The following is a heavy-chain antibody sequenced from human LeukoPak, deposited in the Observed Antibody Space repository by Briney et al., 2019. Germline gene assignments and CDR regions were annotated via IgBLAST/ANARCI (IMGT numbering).Heavy chain of an antibody. D-gene: IGHD4-17*01. Sequence: ASVKVSCKASGYTFTGYYMHWVRQAPGQGLEWMGWINPNSGGTNYAQKFQGWVTMTRDTPISTAYMELSRLRSDDTAVYYCARGGDYENYYYGMDVWGQGTTVTVSS. V-gene: IGHV1-2*04. CDR3: ARGGDYENYYYGMDV. CDR2: INPNSGGT. CDR1: GYTFTGYY. J-gene: IGHJ6*02.